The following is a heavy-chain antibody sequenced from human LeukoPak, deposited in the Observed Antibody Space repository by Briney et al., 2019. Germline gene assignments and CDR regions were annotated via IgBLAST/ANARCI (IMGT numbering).Heavy chain of an antibody. CDR2: IIPIFGTA. D-gene: IGHD2-15*01. V-gene: IGHV1-69*05. J-gene: IGHJ6*02. CDR3: GRGPKAGGPHHDMDV. CDR1: GGTFSSYA. Sequence: ASVKVSCKASGGTFSSYAISWVRQAPGQGLEWMGGIIPIFGTANYAQKFQGRATMTTDTSTSTAYMELRSLSSDDTAVYYCGRGPKAGGPHHDMDVWGRGTTVTVSS.